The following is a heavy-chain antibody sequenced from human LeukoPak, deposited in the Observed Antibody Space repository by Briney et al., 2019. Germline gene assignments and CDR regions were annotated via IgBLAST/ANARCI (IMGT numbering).Heavy chain of an antibody. V-gene: IGHV3-7*05. J-gene: IGHJ5*02. CDR2: IKQDGSEK. D-gene: IGHD3-9*01. CDR1: GFIFNRYW. Sequence: PGGSLRLSCAASGFIFNRYWMSWVRQAPGKGLEWVANIKQDGSEKNYVDPVKGRFTISRDNAGNSMYLQMNSLRAEDTAVYYCARAGYDILTGYYKNWFDPWGQGTLVTVSS. CDR3: ARAGYDILTGYYKNWFDP.